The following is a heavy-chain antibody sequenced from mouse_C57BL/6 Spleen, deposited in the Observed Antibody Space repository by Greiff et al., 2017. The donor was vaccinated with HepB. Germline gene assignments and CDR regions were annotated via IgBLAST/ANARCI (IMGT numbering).Heavy chain of an antibody. CDR3: ARSLLYDYLVGAY. CDR2: IRNKANGYTT. J-gene: IGHJ3*01. V-gene: IGHV7-3*01. CDR1: GFTFTDYY. Sequence: EVQLVESGGGLVQPGGSLSLSCAASGFTFTDYYMSWVRQPPGKALEWLGFIRNKANGYTTEYSASVKGRFTISRDNSQSILYLQMNALRAEDSATYYCARSLLYDYLVGAYWGQGTLVTVSA. D-gene: IGHD2-4*01.